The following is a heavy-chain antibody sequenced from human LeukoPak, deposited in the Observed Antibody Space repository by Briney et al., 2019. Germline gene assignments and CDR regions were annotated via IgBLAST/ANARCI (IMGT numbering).Heavy chain of an antibody. J-gene: IGHJ2*01. CDR1: GYTFTGYY. CDR2: IYPSSGGT. V-gene: IGHV1-2*06. CDR3: ARGALYCSGGSCYSRVNYWYFDL. Sequence: ASVKVSFKASGYTFTGYYMHWMRQAPGQGLEWMGRIYPSSGGTNYAQKFQGRVPMTRDTSISTAYLELSRLRSDDTAVYYCARGALYCSGGSCYSRVNYWYFDLWGRGTLVTVSS. D-gene: IGHD2-15*01.